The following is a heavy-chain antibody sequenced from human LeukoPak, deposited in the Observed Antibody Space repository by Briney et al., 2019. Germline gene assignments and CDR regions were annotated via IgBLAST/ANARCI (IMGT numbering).Heavy chain of an antibody. J-gene: IGHJ3*02. CDR3: ARDWQRGRLIAAFDI. CDR1: GFTFSSYS. Sequence: GGSLRLSCAASGFTFSSYSMNWVRQAPGKWLEWVSSISSSSSYIYYADSVKGRFTISRDNAKNSLYLQMNSLRAEDTAVYYCARDWQRGRLIAAFDIWGQGTMVTVSS. V-gene: IGHV3-21*04. CDR2: ISSSSSYI. D-gene: IGHD3-16*02.